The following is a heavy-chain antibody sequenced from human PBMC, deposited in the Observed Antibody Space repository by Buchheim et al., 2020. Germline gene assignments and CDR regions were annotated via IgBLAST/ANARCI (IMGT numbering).Heavy chain of an antibody. CDR1: GGSISSYY. V-gene: IGHV4-59*08. D-gene: IGHD2-2*01. CDR3: ARQVVVVPAAIGLGWFDP. Sequence: QVQLQESGPGLVKPSETLSLTCTVSGGSISSYYWSWIRQPPGKGLEWIGYIYYSGSTNYNPSLKSRVTISVDTSKNQFSLTLSSVTAADTAVYYCARQVVVVPAAIGLGWFDPWGQGTL. J-gene: IGHJ5*02. CDR2: IYYSGST.